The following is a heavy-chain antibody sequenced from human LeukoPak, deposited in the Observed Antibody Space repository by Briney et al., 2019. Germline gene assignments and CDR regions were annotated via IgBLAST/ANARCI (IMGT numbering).Heavy chain of an antibody. Sequence: GGSLRLSRAASGFTVSSLAMHWVRQAPGKGLEWVSSSGTRSGTKYYADSVKGRFTISRDSAMNSVSLQINSLRAEDTAVYHCAKSWGYSYGSSYGMDVWGQGTTVTVSS. D-gene: IGHD5-18*01. V-gene: IGHV3-21*04. CDR1: GFTVSSLA. CDR3: AKSWGYSYGSSYGMDV. CDR2: SGTRSGTK. J-gene: IGHJ6*02.